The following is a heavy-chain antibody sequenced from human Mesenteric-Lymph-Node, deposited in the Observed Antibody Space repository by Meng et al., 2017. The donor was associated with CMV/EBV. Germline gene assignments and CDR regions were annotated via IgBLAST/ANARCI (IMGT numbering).Heavy chain of an antibody. Sequence: ASVKVSCKASGYTFTGHYIHWLRQAPGQGLEWMGWINPDGGGINYAQKFQGRVTMTRDTSISTAYMELRRLRSNDTAVYYCANRRDYGDYYYYGMDVWGHGTTVTVSS. CDR1: GYTFTGHY. CDR3: ANRRDYGDYYYYGMDV. J-gene: IGHJ6*02. CDR2: INPDGGGI. D-gene: IGHD4-17*01. V-gene: IGHV1-2*02.